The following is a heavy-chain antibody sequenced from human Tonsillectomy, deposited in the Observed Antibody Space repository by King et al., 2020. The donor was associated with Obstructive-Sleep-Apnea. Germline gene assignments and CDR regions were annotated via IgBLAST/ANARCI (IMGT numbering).Heavy chain of an antibody. CDR1: GGSISSSSYY. V-gene: IGHV4-39*07. CDR2: IYYRGST. J-gene: IGHJ4*02. D-gene: IGHD5-24*01. CDR3: ARDPLGGYK. Sequence: QLQESGPGLVKPSETLSLTCTVSGGSISSSSYYWGWIRQPPGKGLEWIGSIYYRGSTYYNPSLKSRVTITVDTSKNQFSLKLSSVTAADTAVYYCARDPLGGYKGGQGTLVTVSS.